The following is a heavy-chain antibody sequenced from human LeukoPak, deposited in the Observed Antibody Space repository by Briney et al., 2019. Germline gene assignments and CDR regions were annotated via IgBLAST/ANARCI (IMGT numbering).Heavy chain of an antibody. V-gene: IGHV4-34*01. J-gene: IGHJ4*02. D-gene: IGHD3-10*01. CDR3: ARSRKGYGSGSYQANYFDY. Sequence: SETLSLTCAVYGGFFSGYYSSWIRQPPGKGLECLGEINHSGSTNYNPSLKSRVTISVDTSKNQFSLKLSSVTAADTAVYYCARSRKGYGSGSYQANYFDYWGQGTLVTVSS. CDR2: INHSGST. CDR1: GGFFSGYY.